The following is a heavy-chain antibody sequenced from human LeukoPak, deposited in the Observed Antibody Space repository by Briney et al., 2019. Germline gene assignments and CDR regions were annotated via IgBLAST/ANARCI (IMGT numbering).Heavy chain of an antibody. CDR2: ISSSGSTI. Sequence: GGSLRLSSAASGFTFSDYYMSWFRQAPGKGLEWVSYISSSGSTIYYADSVKGRFTISRDNAKNSLYLQMNSLRAEDTAVYYCARAYGTYYFDYWGQGTLVTVSS. D-gene: IGHD3-10*01. J-gene: IGHJ4*02. CDR1: GFTFSDYY. CDR3: ARAYGTYYFDY. V-gene: IGHV3-11*01.